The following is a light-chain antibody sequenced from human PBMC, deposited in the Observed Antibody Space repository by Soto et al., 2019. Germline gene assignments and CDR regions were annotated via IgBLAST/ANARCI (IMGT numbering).Light chain of an antibody. J-gene: IGLJ2*01. Sequence: QSALTQPPSASGSPGQSVTISCTGTTSDIGAYNYVSWYHQRPGKAPKLIIYEVTRRPSGVPDRIFGSKSGNTAYLTISGLRPEDEADYYCSSSTHSNTVVFGGGTKLTVL. CDR1: TSDIGAYNY. V-gene: IGLV2-8*01. CDR2: EVT. CDR3: SSSTHSNTVV.